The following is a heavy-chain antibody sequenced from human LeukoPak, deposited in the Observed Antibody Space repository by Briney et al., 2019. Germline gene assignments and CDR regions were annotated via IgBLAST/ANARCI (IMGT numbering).Heavy chain of an antibody. D-gene: IGHD4-11*01. J-gene: IGHJ4*02. CDR3: ARRHLEPMTTVTNLDY. V-gene: IGHV4-34*01. Sequence: SETLSLTCAVXGXXXXXXXXXXXXXPXXXXLXXXXXIXHSXSTNXNPSLKSRVTIXVDTSKNQFSLNLSSVTAADTAVYYCARRHLEPMTTVTNLDYWGQGTLVTVSS. CDR1: GXXXXXXX. CDR2: IXHSXST.